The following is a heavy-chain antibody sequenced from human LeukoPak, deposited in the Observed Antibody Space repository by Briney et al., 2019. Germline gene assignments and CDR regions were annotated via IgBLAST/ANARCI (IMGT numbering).Heavy chain of an antibody. CDR2: ISGSGGST. Sequence: GSLRLSCAASGFTFSSYAMSWVRQAPGKGLEWVSAISGSGGSTYYADSVKGRFTISRDNSKNTLYLQMNSLRAEDTAVYYCAKDRAGLDAFDIWGQGTMVTVSS. CDR3: AKDRAGLDAFDI. CDR1: GFTFSSYA. V-gene: IGHV3-23*01. D-gene: IGHD6-13*01. J-gene: IGHJ3*02.